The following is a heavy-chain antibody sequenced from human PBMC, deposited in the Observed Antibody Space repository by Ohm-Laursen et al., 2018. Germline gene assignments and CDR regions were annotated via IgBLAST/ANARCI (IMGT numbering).Heavy chain of an antibody. J-gene: IGHJ4*02. CDR3: ARDVPGIVASRGGG. CDR2: IYSGGDM. D-gene: IGHD3-16*01. Sequence: SLRLSCSATGFTISNNYMNWVRQAPGKGLEWVSLIYSGGDMFYADSVKGRFTISRDKSTNTLYLQMNSLRVEDTAMYFCARDVPGIVASRGGGWGQGTLVTVSS. CDR1: GFTISNNY. V-gene: IGHV3-53*01.